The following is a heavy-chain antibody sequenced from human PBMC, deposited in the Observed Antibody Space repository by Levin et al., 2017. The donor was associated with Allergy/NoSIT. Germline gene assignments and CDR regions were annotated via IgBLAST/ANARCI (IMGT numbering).Heavy chain of an antibody. CDR1: GYTFTNYG. CDR2: ISAHNGNT. Sequence: ASVKVSCKASGYTFTNYGFSWVRQAPGQGLELMGWISAHNGNTNYAQKFRGRVTLTTDTSTNTAYMEMTSLTSDDTAVYYCAKASLDYGGNPDPWGQGTLVTVSS. V-gene: IGHV1-18*01. CDR3: AKASLDYGGNPDP. D-gene: IGHD4-23*01. J-gene: IGHJ5*02.